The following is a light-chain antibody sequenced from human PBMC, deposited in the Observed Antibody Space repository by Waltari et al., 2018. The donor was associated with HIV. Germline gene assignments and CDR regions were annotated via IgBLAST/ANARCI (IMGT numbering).Light chain of an antibody. CDR1: SSDVGGYNY. CDR3: CSYAGSYMRV. V-gene: IGLV2-11*01. J-gene: IGLJ3*02. Sequence: QSALTQPRSVSGSPGQSVTISCTGTSSDVGGYNYVYWYQQHPGKAPKLMIYDVSKRPSGVPDRFSGSKSGNTASLTISGLQAEDEADYYCCSYAGSYMRVFGGGTKLTVL. CDR2: DVS.